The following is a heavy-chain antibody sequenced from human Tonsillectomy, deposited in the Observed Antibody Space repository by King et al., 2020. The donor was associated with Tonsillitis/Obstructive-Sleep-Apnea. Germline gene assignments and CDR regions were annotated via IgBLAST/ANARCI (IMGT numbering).Heavy chain of an antibody. CDR1: GYTFTGYY. V-gene: IGHV1-2*02. D-gene: IGHD2-2*01. J-gene: IGHJ5*02. CDR3: ARVWSAGYCSSPTCPNWFDP. CDR2: IIPDSGVT. Sequence: QLVQSGAEVKKPGASAKVSCKASGYTFTGYYLHWVRQAPGQGLQWMGWIIPDSGVTNYAQTFQGRVTMTRDTSISTAYMELSRLRSDDTALYYCARVWSAGYCSSPTCPNWFDPWGQGTLVTVSS.